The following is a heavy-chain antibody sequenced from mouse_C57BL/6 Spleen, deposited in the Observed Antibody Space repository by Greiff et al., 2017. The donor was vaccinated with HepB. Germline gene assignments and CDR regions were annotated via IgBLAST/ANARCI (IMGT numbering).Heavy chain of an antibody. CDR1: GYTFTSYW. D-gene: IGHD1-1*02. Sequence: QVQLQQPGAELVKPGASVKMSCKASGYTFTSYWITWVKQRPGQGLEWIGDIYPGSGSTNYNEKFKSKATLTVDTSSSTAYMQLSSLTSEDSAVYYCARVDYGQKGYYAMDYWGQRTSVTVSS. CDR2: IYPGSGST. V-gene: IGHV1-55*01. CDR3: ARVDYGQKGYYAMDY. J-gene: IGHJ4*01.